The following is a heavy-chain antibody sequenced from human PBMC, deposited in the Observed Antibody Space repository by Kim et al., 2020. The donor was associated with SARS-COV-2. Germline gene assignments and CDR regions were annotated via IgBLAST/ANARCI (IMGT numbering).Heavy chain of an antibody. D-gene: IGHD3-22*01. CDR2: INGDGSFI. V-gene: IGHV3-74*01. J-gene: IGHJ4*02. CDR1: EVSFSRHW. CDR3: VRDSSGSY. Sequence: GGSLRLSCTAEVSFSRHWMHWVRQTPGKGLEWVSCINGDGSFISYADSVTGGFTISRDNTKNTVILQMNSLRVEDTALYYCVRDSSGSYWGQGTLVSVSS.